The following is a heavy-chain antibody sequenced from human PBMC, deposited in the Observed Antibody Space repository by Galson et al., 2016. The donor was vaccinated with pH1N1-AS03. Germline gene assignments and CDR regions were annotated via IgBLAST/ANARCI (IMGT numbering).Heavy chain of an antibody. J-gene: IGHJ3*01. Sequence: SETLSLTCVVGGFSISSAYCWGWIRQSPGKGLEWIGTIFHSGRTEYTPPLTSRVAISVDTSKNHFSLELTSVTAADTAVDFCARGGEGVYALDVWGQGAMVTVSS. V-gene: IGHV4-38-2*01. CDR1: GFSISSAYC. CDR2: IFHSGRT. D-gene: IGHD3-16*01. CDR3: ARGGEGVYALDV.